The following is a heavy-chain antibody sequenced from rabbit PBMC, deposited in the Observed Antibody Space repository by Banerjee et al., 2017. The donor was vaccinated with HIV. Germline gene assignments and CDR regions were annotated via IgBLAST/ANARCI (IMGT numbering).Heavy chain of an antibody. V-gene: IGHV1S40*01. CDR3: ARSYAGKAISSLNL. D-gene: IGHD4-2*01. Sequence: QSLEESGGGLVKPGGTLTLTCTASGFSFSSSYYMCWVRQAPGKGLEWIGCINTGSSGSTYYASWAKGRFTISKTSSTTVTLQMTSLTAADTATYFCARSYAGKAISSLNLWGPGTLVTVS. CDR1: GFSFSSSYY. J-gene: IGHJ4*01. CDR2: INTGSSGST.